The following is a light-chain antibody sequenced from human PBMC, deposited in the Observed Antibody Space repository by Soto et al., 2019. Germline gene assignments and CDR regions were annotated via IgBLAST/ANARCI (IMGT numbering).Light chain of an antibody. Sequence: DIQMTQSPSSVSASVGDRVTLTCRASQCISSWLAWYQQKPGKAPKPLIFDASNLQSGVPSRFSGSGSGTDFTLTISSLQPEDFATYYCQQSYSTPVTFGQGTKVDIK. J-gene: IGKJ1*01. CDR1: QCISSW. CDR2: DAS. V-gene: IGKV1-12*01. CDR3: QQSYSTPVT.